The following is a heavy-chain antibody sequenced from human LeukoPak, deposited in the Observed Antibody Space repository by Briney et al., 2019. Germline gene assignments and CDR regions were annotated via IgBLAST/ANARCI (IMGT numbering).Heavy chain of an antibody. CDR3: ARVPGDY. CDR1: GFSFSNYS. CDR2: ISRSSDYI. J-gene: IGHJ4*02. Sequence: GGSLRLSCAASGFSFSNYSMNWVRQAPGKGLEWVSSISRSSDYIYYADSVKGRFTISRDNAKNSLYLQMNSLRAEDTAVYYCARVPGDYWGQGTLVTVSS. V-gene: IGHV3-21*01.